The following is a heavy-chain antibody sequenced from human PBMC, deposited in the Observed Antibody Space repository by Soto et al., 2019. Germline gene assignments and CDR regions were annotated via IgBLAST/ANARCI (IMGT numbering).Heavy chain of an antibody. D-gene: IGHD3-22*01. CDR1: GYSISIGCY. CDR2: IYHSGST. Sequence: SEALSVKSAVSGYSISIGCYCSCIDQPPGKGLEWIGSIYHSGSTYYNPSLKSRVIISVDTSKNQFSLKLSSVTAADTAVYYCARVSMIVVAEGNFDYSCQGSLVTDS. V-gene: IGHV4-38-2*01. J-gene: IGHJ4*02. CDR3: ARVSMIVVAEGNFDY.